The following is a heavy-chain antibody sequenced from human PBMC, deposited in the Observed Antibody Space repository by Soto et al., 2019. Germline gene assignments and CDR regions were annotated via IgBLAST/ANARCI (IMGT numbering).Heavy chain of an antibody. Sequence: QVQLVESGGGVVQPGRSLRLSCAASGFTFSSYPIHWVRQAPGQGLEWVAIISRDGIEKHYADSVKGRFTISRDNSKNTLYLQMSSLRDEDTAVYYCAREEIAAYFDTWGHGTLVTVSS. CDR3: AREEIAAYFDT. J-gene: IGHJ4*01. CDR1: GFTFSSYP. CDR2: ISRDGIEK. V-gene: IGHV3-30-3*01. D-gene: IGHD6-13*01.